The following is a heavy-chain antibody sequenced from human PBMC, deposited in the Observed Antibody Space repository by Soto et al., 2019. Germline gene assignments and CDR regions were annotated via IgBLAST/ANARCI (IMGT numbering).Heavy chain of an antibody. CDR2: IYWDDAK. J-gene: IGHJ4*02. CDR3: AHRRRGFSYGHYFDY. CDR1: GFSLSTSGVN. Sequence: QITLKESGPTLVKPTQTLTRTCTFSGFSLSTSGVNVGWIRQPPGKALEWLALIYWDDAKRYSPSLKNRLTITKDTSKNQVVLTMTNIDPVDTATYYCAHRRRGFSYGHYFDYWGQGTLVTVSS. D-gene: IGHD5-18*01. V-gene: IGHV2-5*02.